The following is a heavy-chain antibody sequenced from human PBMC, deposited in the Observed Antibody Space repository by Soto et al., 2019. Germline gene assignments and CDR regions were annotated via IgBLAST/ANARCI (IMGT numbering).Heavy chain of an antibody. V-gene: IGHV3-23*01. CDR2: IGGTDGDSDGVP. Sequence: VQLLESGGDLVQPGGSLRLSCVASGFILNNYAMSWVRQAPGKGLEWVSTIGGTDGDSDGVPWYEDSVKGRFTISRDSSSNTLFLHMDNLRDEDSALYYGVKRGRNWGAFDFWGQGTRVVVSS. D-gene: IGHD7-27*01. CDR1: GFILNNYA. J-gene: IGHJ3*01. CDR3: VKRGRNWGAFDF.